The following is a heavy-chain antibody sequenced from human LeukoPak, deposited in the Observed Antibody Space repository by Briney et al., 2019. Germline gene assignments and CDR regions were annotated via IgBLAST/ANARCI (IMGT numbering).Heavy chain of an antibody. Sequence: GGSLRLSCAASGLTFSSYYMHWVRQTAGKGLVWVSRITGDRTSTTYADSVKGRFTMSRDNAKNTLYLQMNSLRAEDTAVYYCAREFGGTYLFDYWGQGTLVTVSS. CDR3: AREFGGTYLFDY. V-gene: IGHV3-74*01. CDR2: ITGDRTST. CDR1: GLTFSSYY. D-gene: IGHD1-1*01. J-gene: IGHJ4*02.